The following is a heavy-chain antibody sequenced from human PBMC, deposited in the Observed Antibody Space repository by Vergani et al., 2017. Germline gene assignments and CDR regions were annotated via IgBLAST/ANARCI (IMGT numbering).Heavy chain of an antibody. D-gene: IGHD3-3*01. CDR2: IISSSSYI. CDR1: GFTFSSYS. J-gene: IGHJ4*02. CDR3: ARDRLDFWSGYHFDY. Sequence: EVQLVESGGGLVKPGGSLRLSCAASGFTFSSYSMNWVRQAPGKGLEWVSSIISSSSYIYYADSVKGRFTISRDNAKNSLYLQMNSLRAEDTAVYYCARDRLDFWSGYHFDYWGQGTLVTVSS. V-gene: IGHV3-21*01.